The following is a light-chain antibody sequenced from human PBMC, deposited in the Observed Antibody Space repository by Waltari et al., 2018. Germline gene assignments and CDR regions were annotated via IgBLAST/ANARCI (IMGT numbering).Light chain of an antibody. Sequence: DIQMTQSPSSLSASVGAGVTITCQASQDIANYLNWYQQKPGKAPKLLVYDASNLHSGVPSRFSGSGSGTHFTFTITGLQPEDIATYYCQQHDHLPFTFGGGTKVQIK. V-gene: IGKV1-33*01. CDR3: QQHDHLPFT. CDR2: DAS. J-gene: IGKJ4*01. CDR1: QDIANY.